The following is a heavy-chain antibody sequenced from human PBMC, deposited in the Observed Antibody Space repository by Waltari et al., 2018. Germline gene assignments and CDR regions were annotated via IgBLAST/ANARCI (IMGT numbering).Heavy chain of an antibody. CDR1: GFTFSSSG. CDR2: IWYDGSNK. J-gene: IGHJ4*02. Sequence: QVQLVESGGGVVQPGWSLRLSCAASGFTFSSSGMHWVRQAPGKGLEWVAVIWYDGSNKYYADSMKGRFTISRDNSKNTLYLQMNSLRAEDTAMYYCASNPPGIAAAGAFDYWGQGTLVTVSS. D-gene: IGHD6-13*01. CDR3: ASNPPGIAAAGAFDY. V-gene: IGHV3-33*08.